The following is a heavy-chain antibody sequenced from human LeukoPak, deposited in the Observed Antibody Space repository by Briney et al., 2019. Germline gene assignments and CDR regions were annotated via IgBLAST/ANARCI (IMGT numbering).Heavy chain of an antibody. Sequence: GGSLRLSCAASGFTFSSYAMSWVRQAPGKGLEWVSAISGSGGSTYYADSVKGRFTISRDNSKNTLYLQTNSLRAEDTALYYCARAGSGSYYTIFDYWGQGTLVTVSS. D-gene: IGHD1-26*01. CDR3: ARAGSGSYYTIFDY. CDR1: GFTFSSYA. V-gene: IGHV3-23*01. CDR2: ISGSGGST. J-gene: IGHJ4*02.